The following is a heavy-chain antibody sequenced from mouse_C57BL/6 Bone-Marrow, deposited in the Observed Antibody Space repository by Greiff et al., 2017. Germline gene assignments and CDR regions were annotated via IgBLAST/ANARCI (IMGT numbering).Heavy chain of an antibody. V-gene: IGHV1-54*01. CDR2: INPGSGGT. D-gene: IGHD5-5*01. Sequence: VQLQQSGAELVRPGTSVKVSCKASGYAFTNYLIEWVQQRPGQGLEWIGVINPGSGGTNYNGKFKGKATLTADKSSSTAYMQLSSLTSEDSAVYFCARGGLSTYWGQGTLVTVSA. CDR1: GYAFTNYL. J-gene: IGHJ3*01. CDR3: ARGGLSTY.